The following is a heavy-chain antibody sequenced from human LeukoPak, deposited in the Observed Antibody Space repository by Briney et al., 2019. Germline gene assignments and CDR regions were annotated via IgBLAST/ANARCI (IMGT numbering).Heavy chain of an antibody. Sequence: ASVKVSCKASGYTFTRYDINWVRQATGQGLEWMGWMNPNSGNTGYAQKFQGRVTMTRNTPISTAYMELSSLRSEDTAVYYCARDHDYYDSSGTDYWGQGTLVTVSS. D-gene: IGHD3-22*01. J-gene: IGHJ4*02. V-gene: IGHV1-8*01. CDR1: GYTFTRYD. CDR2: MNPNSGNT. CDR3: ARDHDYYDSSGTDY.